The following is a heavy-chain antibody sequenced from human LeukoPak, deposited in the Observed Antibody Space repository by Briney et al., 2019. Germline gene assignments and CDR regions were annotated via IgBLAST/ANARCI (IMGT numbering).Heavy chain of an antibody. Sequence: SETLSLTCTVSGGSISSSSYYWGWIRQPPGKGLEWIGSIYYSGSTYYNPSLKSRVTISVDTSKNQFPLKLSSVTAADTAVYYCARHSRVTSWVMDVWGQGTTVTVSS. V-gene: IGHV4-39*01. CDR3: ARHSRVTSWVMDV. J-gene: IGHJ6*02. CDR1: GGSISSSSYY. CDR2: IYYSGST. D-gene: IGHD4-4*01.